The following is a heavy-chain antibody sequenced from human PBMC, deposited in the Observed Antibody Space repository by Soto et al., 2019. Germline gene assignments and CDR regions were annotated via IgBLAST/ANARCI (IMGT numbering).Heavy chain of an antibody. Sequence: ASVKVSCKASGYTFTSYGISWVRQAPGQGLEWMGWISAYNGNTNYAQKLQGRVTMTTDTSTSTAYMELRSLRSDDTAVYYCARDKQKYSLNYGMDVWGQGTTVTVSS. V-gene: IGHV1-18*04. CDR1: GYTFTSYG. CDR2: ISAYNGNT. J-gene: IGHJ6*02. CDR3: ARDKQKYSLNYGMDV. D-gene: IGHD5-18*01.